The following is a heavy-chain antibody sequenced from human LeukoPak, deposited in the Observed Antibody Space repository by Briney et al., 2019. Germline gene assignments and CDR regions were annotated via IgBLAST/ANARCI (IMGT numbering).Heavy chain of an antibody. Sequence: PSETLSLTRTVSSGSFSGYLWSWIRQPPGKGLEWIGEINYNGEDTNYNPSLKSRVTISVDTSKNQFSLKLSSVTAADTAVYYCARHPGWYDYWGQGTLVTVSS. J-gene: IGHJ4*02. CDR3: ARHPGWYDY. CDR2: INYNGEDT. CDR1: SGSFSGYL. D-gene: IGHD6-19*01. V-gene: IGHV4-34*01.